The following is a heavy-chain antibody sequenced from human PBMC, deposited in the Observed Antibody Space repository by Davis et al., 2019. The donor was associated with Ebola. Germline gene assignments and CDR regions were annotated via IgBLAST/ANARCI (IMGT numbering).Heavy chain of an antibody. J-gene: IGHJ6*02. Sequence: MPGGSLRLSCAVYGGSFSGNYWTWIRQPPGKGLEWIGEINYSGSTNYNPSLKSRVTISVDTSKNQFSLKLSSVTAADTAVYYCARWGGVATIEDYYYYGMDVWGQGTTVTVSS. CDR1: GGSFSGNY. D-gene: IGHD5-24*01. CDR3: ARWGGVATIEDYYYYGMDV. CDR2: INYSGST. V-gene: IGHV4-34*01.